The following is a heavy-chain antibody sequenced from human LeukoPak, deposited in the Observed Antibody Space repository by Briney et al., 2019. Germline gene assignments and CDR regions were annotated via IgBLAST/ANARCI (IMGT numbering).Heavy chain of an antibody. V-gene: IGHV3-23*01. Sequence: GGSLRLSCAASGFTFSSYGMSWVRQAPGKGLEWVSAISGSGGSTYYADSVKGRFTISRDNSKNTLYLQMNSLRAEDTAVYYCAKRGFPYYYDSSGYVHWGQGTLVTVSS. CDR2: ISGSGGST. CDR1: GFTFSSYG. CDR3: AKRGFPYYYDSSGYVH. J-gene: IGHJ4*02. D-gene: IGHD3-22*01.